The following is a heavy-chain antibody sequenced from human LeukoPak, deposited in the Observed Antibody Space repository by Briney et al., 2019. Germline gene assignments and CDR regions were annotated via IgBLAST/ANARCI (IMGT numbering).Heavy chain of an antibody. Sequence: GGSLRLSCAASGFTFSSYTMNWVRQAPGKGLEWVSSISSSSSYIYYADSVKGRFTISRDNAKNSLYLQMNSLRAEDTAVYYCARVFRPSLTVFIIRGAFDIWGQGTMVTVSS. CDR3: ARVFRPSLTVFIIRGAFDI. J-gene: IGHJ3*02. CDR1: GFTFSSYT. CDR2: ISSSSSYI. V-gene: IGHV3-21*01. D-gene: IGHD3-3*01.